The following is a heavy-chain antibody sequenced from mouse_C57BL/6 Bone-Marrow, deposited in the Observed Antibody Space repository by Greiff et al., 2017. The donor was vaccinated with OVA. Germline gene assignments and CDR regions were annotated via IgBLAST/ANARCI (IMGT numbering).Heavy chain of an antibody. CDR3: ARLLYYDYPAWFAY. D-gene: IGHD2-4*01. CDR2: ISSGSSTI. Sequence: DVQLQESGGGLVKPGGSLKLSCAASGFTFSDYGMHWVRQAPEKGLEWVAYISSGSSTIYYADTVKGRFTISRDNAKNTLFLQMTSLRSEDTAMYYCARLLYYDYPAWFAYWGQGTLVTVSA. J-gene: IGHJ3*01. V-gene: IGHV5-17*01. CDR1: GFTFSDYG.